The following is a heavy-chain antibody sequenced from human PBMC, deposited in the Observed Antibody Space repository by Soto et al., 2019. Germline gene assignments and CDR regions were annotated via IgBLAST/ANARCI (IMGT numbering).Heavy chain of an antibody. J-gene: IGHJ6*02. D-gene: IGHD3-16*01. V-gene: IGHV3-23*01. CDR3: AKAGLRYYYYGMDV. CDR2: ISGSGGST. CDR1: GFTFGSYA. Sequence: PGGSLRLSCASSGFTFGSYAMVWFRHGPGKGLEWVSAISGSGGSTYYADSVKGRFTISRDNSKNTLYLQMNSLRAEDTAVYYCAKAGLRYYYYGMDVWGQGTTVTV.